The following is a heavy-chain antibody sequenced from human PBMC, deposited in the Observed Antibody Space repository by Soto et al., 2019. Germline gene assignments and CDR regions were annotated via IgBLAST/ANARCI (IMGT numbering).Heavy chain of an antibody. CDR2: IYNSGGS. D-gene: IGHD2-2*01. J-gene: IGHJ4*02. V-gene: IGHV4-30-4*01. Sequence: SETLSLTCSVSGASVRSGDYYWSSIRQAPGKGLEWIGYIYNSGGSYYNPSLKGRLTISRDTSKNQFSLKLNSVTAADTAIYSCVGPGPTDDYWGREPLVTASS. CDR3: VGPGPTDDY. CDR1: GASVRSGDYY.